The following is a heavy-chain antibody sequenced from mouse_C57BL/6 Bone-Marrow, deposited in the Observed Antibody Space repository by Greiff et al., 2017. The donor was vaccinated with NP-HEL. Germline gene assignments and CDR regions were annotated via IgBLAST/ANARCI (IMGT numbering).Heavy chain of an antibody. Sequence: QVQLKESGAELARPGASVKLSCKASGYTFTSYGISWVKQRTGQGLEWIGEIYPRSGNTSYNEKFKGQATLTAEKSSSTAYMELRSLTSEDSAVYFCARGRFITTVGNWYFDVWGTGTTVTVSS. D-gene: IGHD1-1*01. V-gene: IGHV1-81*01. CDR2: IYPRSGNT. J-gene: IGHJ1*03. CDR3: ARGRFITTVGNWYFDV. CDR1: GYTFTSYG.